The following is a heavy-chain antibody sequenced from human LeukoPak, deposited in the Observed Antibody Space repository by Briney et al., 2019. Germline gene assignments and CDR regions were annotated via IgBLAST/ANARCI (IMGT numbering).Heavy chain of an antibody. V-gene: IGHV4-38-2*02. CDR3: VRDDYNNYGDV. D-gene: IGHD4-11*01. CDR1: GFTFSDYY. Sequence: PGGSLRLSCAASGFTFSDYYMSWIRQAPGKGLEWVGSMYYGGNPNYNPSLKSRVTISLDTSKNQLSLNLRSVTVADTAVYYCVRDDYNNYGDVRGQGTLVTVSS. CDR2: MYYGGNP. J-gene: IGHJ4*02.